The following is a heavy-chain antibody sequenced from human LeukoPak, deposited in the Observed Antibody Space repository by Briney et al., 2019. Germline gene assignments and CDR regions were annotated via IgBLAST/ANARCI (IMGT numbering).Heavy chain of an antibody. CDR1: GFTFSISW. Sequence: GGSLRLSCVASGFTFSISWVTWVRQAPGKGLEWVANIDKHGSGKYYIDSVKGRFAISRDYASNSVFLQVSSLRAEDTSVYYCARDGGWGYYDLWGQGTPVTVSS. CDR2: IDKHGSGK. V-gene: IGHV3-7*01. J-gene: IGHJ4*02. CDR3: ARDGGWGYYDL. D-gene: IGHD3-16*01.